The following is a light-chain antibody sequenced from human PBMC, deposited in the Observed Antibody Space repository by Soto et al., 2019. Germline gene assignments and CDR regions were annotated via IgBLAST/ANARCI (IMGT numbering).Light chain of an antibody. CDR2: KTS. CDR3: QQYDSYPLT. CDR1: QSISSW. J-gene: IGKJ4*01. Sequence: DIQMTQSPPPLSATVGDRVTITCRASQSISSWLAWYQQKPGKAPNLLIYKTSSLESGVPSRFSGSGSGTELTLTVNSLQPDDFATYYCQQYDSYPLTFGGGTRVDIK. V-gene: IGKV1-5*03.